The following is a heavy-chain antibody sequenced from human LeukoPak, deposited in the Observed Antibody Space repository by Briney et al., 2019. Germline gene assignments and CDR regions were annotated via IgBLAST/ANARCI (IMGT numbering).Heavy chain of an antibody. J-gene: IGHJ4*02. CDR3: AKPKYGDYYFDY. D-gene: IGHD4-17*01. V-gene: IGHV3-23*01. Sequence: PGGSLRLSCAASGFTFSSYAMSWARQAPGKRLEWVSGISGSGGSTDYADSGKGRFTISRDNSKNTMYLQMNSPRAEDTAVYYCAKPKYGDYYFDYWGQGTLVTVSS. CDR2: ISGSGGST. CDR1: GFTFSSYA.